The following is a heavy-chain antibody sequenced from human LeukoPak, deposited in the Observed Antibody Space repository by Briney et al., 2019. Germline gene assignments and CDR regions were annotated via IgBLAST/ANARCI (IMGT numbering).Heavy chain of an antibody. Sequence: GGTLRLSCAASGFTFSSYGMSWVRQAPGKGLEWVSAINGSGGSTSSADSVKGRFTISRDNSKDTLCLKLNSLRAEYTAVYYCAKLLYYYDSSQPYWGQGTLVTVSS. V-gene: IGHV3-23*01. D-gene: IGHD3-22*01. CDR2: INGSGGST. CDR3: AKLLYYYDSSQPY. CDR1: GFTFSSYG. J-gene: IGHJ4*02.